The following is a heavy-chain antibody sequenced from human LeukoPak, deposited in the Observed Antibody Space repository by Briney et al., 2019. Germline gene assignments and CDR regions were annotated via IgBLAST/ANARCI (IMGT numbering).Heavy chain of an antibody. Sequence: GGSLRLSCDASGFTFSVYAMSWVRQGTGKGLEWVSSITSSGEATYYADSVKGRFTISRDNAKNSLYLQMNSLRAEDTAVYYCARDKADYDSSGFDYWGQGTLVTVSS. J-gene: IGHJ4*02. CDR3: ARDKADYDSSGFDY. D-gene: IGHD3-22*01. V-gene: IGHV3-21*01. CDR1: GFTFSVYA. CDR2: ITSSGEAT.